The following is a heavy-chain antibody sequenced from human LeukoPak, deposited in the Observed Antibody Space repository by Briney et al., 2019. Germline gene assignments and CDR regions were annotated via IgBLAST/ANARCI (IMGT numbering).Heavy chain of an antibody. D-gene: IGHD1-26*01. J-gene: IGHJ4*02. CDR3: AKEGGSYYPFDY. CDR1: GFTFSSYG. V-gene: IGHV3-30*18. CDR2: ISYDGSNK. Sequence: GGSLRLSCAASGFTFSSYGMHWVRQAPGKGLEWVAVISYDGSNKYYADSVKGRFTISRDNSKNTLYLQMNSLRAEDTAVYYCAKEGGSYYPFDYWGQGTLVTVSS.